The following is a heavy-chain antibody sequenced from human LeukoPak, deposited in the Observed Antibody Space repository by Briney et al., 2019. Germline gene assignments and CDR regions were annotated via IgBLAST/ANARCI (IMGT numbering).Heavy chain of an antibody. V-gene: IGHV3-23*01. CDR2: ISGGGDIT. D-gene: IGHD2-21*02. CDR3: VREDTPATANY. CDR1: GFTFSSYA. J-gene: IGHJ4*02. Sequence: GGSLRLSCAASGFTFSSYAMSWVRQTPGKGLEWVSAISGGGDITYYADSVRGRFTISRDNSKDTLFLQMHSLRPGDTAVYYCVREDTPATANYWGQGTLVTISS.